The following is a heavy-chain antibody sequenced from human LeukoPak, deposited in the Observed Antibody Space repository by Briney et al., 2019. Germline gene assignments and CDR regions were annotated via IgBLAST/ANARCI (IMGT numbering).Heavy chain of an antibody. D-gene: IGHD2-2*01. V-gene: IGHV5-51*01. CDR1: GYSFTSYW. CDR2: IYPGDSDT. J-gene: IGHJ4*02. CDR3: ATHSGDCSSTSCRFDY. Sequence: PGESLKISCKGSGYSFTSYWIGWVRQMPGKGLEWMGIIYPGDSDTRYSPSFQGQVTISADKSISTAYLQWSSLKASDTAMYYCATHSGDCSSTSCRFDYWGQGTLVTVSS.